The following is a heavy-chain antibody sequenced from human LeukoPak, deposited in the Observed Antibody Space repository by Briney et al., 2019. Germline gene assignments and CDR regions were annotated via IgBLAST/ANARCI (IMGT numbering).Heavy chain of an antibody. D-gene: IGHD6-19*01. Sequence: PGRSLRLSCAAPGFTFRSYAMHWVRQAPGKGLEWEAAISYDGSNKKYADSVKGRFTISRDNSKNTLYLQMNSLRAEDTAVYYCARGVRIAVAGNIDYWGQGTLATVSS. CDR3: ARGVRIAVAGNIDY. V-gene: IGHV3-30*04. CDR1: GFTFRSYA. J-gene: IGHJ4*02. CDR2: ISYDGSNK.